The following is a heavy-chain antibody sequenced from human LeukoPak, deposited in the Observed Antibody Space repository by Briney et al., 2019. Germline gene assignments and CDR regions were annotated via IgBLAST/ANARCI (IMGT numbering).Heavy chain of an antibody. J-gene: IGHJ4*02. D-gene: IGHD4-17*01. Sequence: PGGSLRLSCAASRFTFSNYAMNWVRQAPGKGLEWVSSISGGGDNTHYADSVKGRFTISRDNSKNMMYLQMNSLRADDTALYYCARDRYGDYSFDYWGQGVLVTVSS. CDR2: ISGGGDNT. V-gene: IGHV3-23*01. CDR1: RFTFSNYA. CDR3: ARDRYGDYSFDY.